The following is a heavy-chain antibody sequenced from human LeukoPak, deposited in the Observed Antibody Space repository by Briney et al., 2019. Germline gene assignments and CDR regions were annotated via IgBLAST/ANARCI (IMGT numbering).Heavy chain of an antibody. V-gene: IGHV4-59*08. CDR3: ARLSETAKSGLYWYFDL. CDR1: GGSISGHY. CDR2: IYYSGST. D-gene: IGHD5-18*01. J-gene: IGHJ2*01. Sequence: SETLSLTCTISGGSISGHYWSWIRQPPGKGLEWIAYIYYSGSTNYHPSLKSRVTISVDTSKNQFSLKLSSVSAADTAVYYCARLSETAKSGLYWYFDLWGRGALVTVSS.